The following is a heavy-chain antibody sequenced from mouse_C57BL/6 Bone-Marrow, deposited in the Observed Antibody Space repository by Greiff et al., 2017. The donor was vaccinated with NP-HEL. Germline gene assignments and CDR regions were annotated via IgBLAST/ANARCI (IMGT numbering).Heavy chain of an antibody. J-gene: IGHJ1*03. CDR3: ASGGGYFDV. V-gene: IGHV1-59*01. CDR2: IDPSDSYT. Sequence: QVQLKQPGAELVRPGPSVKLSCKASGYTFTSYWMHWVKQRPGQGLEWIGVIDPSDSYTNYNQKFKGKATLTVDTSSSTAYMQLSSLTSEDSAVYYCASGGGYFDVWGTGTTVTVSS. CDR1: GYTFTSYW.